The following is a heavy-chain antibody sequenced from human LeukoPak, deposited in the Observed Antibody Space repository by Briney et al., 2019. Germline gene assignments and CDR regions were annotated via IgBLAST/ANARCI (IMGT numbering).Heavy chain of an antibody. CDR1: GGSISSYY. V-gene: IGHV4-59*08. J-gene: IGHJ4*02. D-gene: IGHD3-10*01. CDR3: ARHSWFGASSEGPLDY. CDR2: IYYSGSA. Sequence: PSETLSLTCTVSGGSISSYYWSWIRQPPGKGLEWIGYIYYSGSANYNPSLKSRVTISVDTSKNQFSLKLSSVTAADTAVYYCARHSWFGASSEGPLDYWGQGTLVTVSS.